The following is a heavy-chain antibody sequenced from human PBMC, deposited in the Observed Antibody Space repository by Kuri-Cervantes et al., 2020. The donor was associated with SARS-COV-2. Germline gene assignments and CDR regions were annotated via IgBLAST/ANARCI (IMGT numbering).Heavy chain of an antibody. CDR2: ISSSGSTI. J-gene: IGHJ2*01. CDR3: ARASYYYDSSPWYFDL. V-gene: IGHV3-11*04. D-gene: IGHD3-22*01. Sequence: GESLKISCAASGFTFSNAWMNWVRQAPGKGLEWVSYISSSGSTIYYADSVKGRFTISRDNAKNSLYLQMNSLRAEDTAVYYCARASYYYDSSPWYFDLWGRGTLVTVSS. CDR1: GFTFSNAW.